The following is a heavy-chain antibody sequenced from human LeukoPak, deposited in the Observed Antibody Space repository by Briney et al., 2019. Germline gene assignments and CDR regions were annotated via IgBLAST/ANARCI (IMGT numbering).Heavy chain of an antibody. CDR2: IYYSGST. CDR3: ARLERWLQLNFDY. D-gene: IGHD5-24*01. CDR1: DCSINSYY. V-gene: IGHV4-59*05. Sequence: SETLSLTCSVSDCSINSYYWNWIRQPPGKGLEWIGSIYYSGSTYYNPSLKSRVTISVDTSKNQFSLKLSSVTAADTAVYYCARLERWLQLNFDYWGQGTLVSVSS. J-gene: IGHJ4*02.